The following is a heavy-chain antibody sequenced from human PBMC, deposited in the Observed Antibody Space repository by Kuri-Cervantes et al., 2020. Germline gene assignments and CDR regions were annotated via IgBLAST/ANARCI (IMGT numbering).Heavy chain of an antibody. CDR1: GFTFSSYA. V-gene: IGHV3-30-3*01. J-gene: IGHJ3*02. CDR3: ARVTQLRYFDWSQPDAFDI. Sequence: GESLKISCAASGFTFSSYAMHWVRQAPGKGLEWVAVISYDGSNKYYADSVKGRFTISRDNSKYTLYLQMNSLRAEDTAVYYCARVTQLRYFDWSQPDAFDIWGQGTMVTVSS. CDR2: ISYDGSNK. D-gene: IGHD3-9*01.